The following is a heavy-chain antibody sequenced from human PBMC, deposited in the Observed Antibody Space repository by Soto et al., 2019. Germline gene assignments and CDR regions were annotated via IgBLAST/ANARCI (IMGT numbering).Heavy chain of an antibody. J-gene: IGHJ4*02. CDR2: ISAYNGNT. CDR3: ARGLRPGRGFIVVATTGDY. D-gene: IGHD1-26*01. Sequence: GASVKVSCKASGYTFTSYGISWERQAPGQGLEWMGWISAYNGNTNYAQKLQGRVTMTTDTSTSTAYMELRSLRSDDTAVYYCARGLRPGRGFIVVATTGDYWGQGTLVTVSP. V-gene: IGHV1-18*01. CDR1: GYTFTSYG.